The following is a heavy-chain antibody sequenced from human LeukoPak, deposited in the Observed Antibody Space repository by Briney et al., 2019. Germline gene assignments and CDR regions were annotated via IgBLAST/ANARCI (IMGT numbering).Heavy chain of an antibody. CDR1: GDSLSRYY. CDR3: ARDGVAELMSALDY. CDR2: ISSSSTYI. D-gene: IGHD1-26*01. Sequence: ETLSLTCTVSGDSLSRYYWSWVRQAPGKGLEWVSFISSSSTYIYYADSMKGRFTISRENAKNSLYLQMNSLRAEDTAVYYCARDGVAELMSALDYWGQGILVTVSS. J-gene: IGHJ4*02. V-gene: IGHV3-21*06.